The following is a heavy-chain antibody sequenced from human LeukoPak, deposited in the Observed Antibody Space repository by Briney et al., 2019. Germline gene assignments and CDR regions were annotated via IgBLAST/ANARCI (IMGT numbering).Heavy chain of an antibody. CDR3: AKGAGPPWFDP. D-gene: IGHD6-19*01. J-gene: IGHJ5*02. V-gene: IGHV4-61*02. CDR2: MSSSGRS. CDR1: NGSISSDTYF. Sequence: SETLSLTCTVSNGSISSDTYFWSWIQQPAGRGLEWIGRMSSSGRSDYNPSLKSRVTISVDTSKNQFSMKLGSVTAADTAVYYCAKGAGPPWFDPWGQGTLVTVSS.